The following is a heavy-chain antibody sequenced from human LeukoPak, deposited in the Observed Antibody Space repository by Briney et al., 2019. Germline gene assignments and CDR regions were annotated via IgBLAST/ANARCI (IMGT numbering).Heavy chain of an antibody. Sequence: PSETLSLTCTVSGGSISSGDYYWSWIRQPPGKGLEWIGYIYYSGSTYYNPYLKSRVTISVDRSKNQFSLKLSSVTAADTAVYYCARGESLDAFDIWGQGTMVTVSS. D-gene: IGHD5-24*01. CDR3: ARGESLDAFDI. CDR2: IYYSGST. J-gene: IGHJ3*02. CDR1: GGSISSGDYY. V-gene: IGHV4-30-4*08.